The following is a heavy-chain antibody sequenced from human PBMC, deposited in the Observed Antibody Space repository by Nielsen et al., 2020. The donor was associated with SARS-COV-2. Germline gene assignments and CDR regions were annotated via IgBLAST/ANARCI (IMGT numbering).Heavy chain of an antibody. CDR2: ISGSGGGT. D-gene: IGHD1-26*01. CDR3: AKVVGATTDYYGLDV. V-gene: IGHV3-23*01. Sequence: VRQMPGKGLEWVSSISGSGGGTSYADSVKGRFTISRDNSKITLYLQMNSLRAEDTAVYYCAKVVGATTDYYGLDVWGQGTTVTVSS. J-gene: IGHJ6*02.